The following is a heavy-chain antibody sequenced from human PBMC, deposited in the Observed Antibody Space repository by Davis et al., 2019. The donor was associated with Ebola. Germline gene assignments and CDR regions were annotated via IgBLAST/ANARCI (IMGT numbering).Heavy chain of an antibody. V-gene: IGHV4-61*01. CDR3: ARGYYIWGSYRSYYFDY. Sequence: SETLSLTCTVSGGSVSSGSYYWSWIRQPPGKGLEWIGYIYYSGSTNYNPSLKSRVTISVDTSKNQFSLKLSSVTAADTAVYYCARGYYIWGSYRSYYFDYWGQGTLVTVSS. J-gene: IGHJ4*02. CDR1: GGSVSSGSYY. D-gene: IGHD3-16*02. CDR2: IYYSGST.